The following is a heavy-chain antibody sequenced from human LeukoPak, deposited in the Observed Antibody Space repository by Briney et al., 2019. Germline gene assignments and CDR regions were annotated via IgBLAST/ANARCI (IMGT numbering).Heavy chain of an antibody. V-gene: IGHV4-38-2*02. CDR3: ARDSSAEDYFDP. CDR2: IYHSEST. Sequence: SETLSLTCTVSGYSVSSGYYWGWIRQPPGKGLEWIGNIYHSESTYNNPSLKSRVTMSVDTSNNHFSLKLSSVTAADTAVYYCARDSSAEDYFDPWGQGTLVTVSS. D-gene: IGHD4-11*01. J-gene: IGHJ5*02. CDR1: GYSVSSGYY.